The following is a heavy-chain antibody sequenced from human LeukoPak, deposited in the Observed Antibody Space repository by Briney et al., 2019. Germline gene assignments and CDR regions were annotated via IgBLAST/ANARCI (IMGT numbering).Heavy chain of an antibody. CDR2: ISYDGSNK. V-gene: IGHV3-30*03. D-gene: IGHD6-19*01. Sequence: GGSLRLSCAASGFSFSSYGMHWVRQAPGKGLEWVAVISYDGSNKYYVDSVKGRFTIPRDNSKNTLYLQMNSLRPEDTAVYYCARGGKIPLAGTRSPQYFQHWGQGTLVTVSS. CDR3: ARGGKIPLAGTRSPQYFQH. J-gene: IGHJ1*01. CDR1: GFSFSSYG.